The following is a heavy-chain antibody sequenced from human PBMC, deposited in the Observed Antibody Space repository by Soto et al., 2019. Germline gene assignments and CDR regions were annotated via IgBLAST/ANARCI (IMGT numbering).Heavy chain of an antibody. CDR2: MTPNSGNT. CDR3: ARGKSWDALVPAAYNYYYYYGMDV. CDR1: GYTFTSYD. Sequence: QVQLVQPGAEVKKPGASVKVSCKASGYTFTSYDINWVRQATGHGLERMGWMTPNSGNTGSAQKFQGRVTMTKNTSISTAYMELSSLRSEDTAVYYCARGKSWDALVPAAYNYYYYYGMDVWGQGTTVTVSS. J-gene: IGHJ6*02. V-gene: IGHV1-8*01. D-gene: IGHD2-2*01.